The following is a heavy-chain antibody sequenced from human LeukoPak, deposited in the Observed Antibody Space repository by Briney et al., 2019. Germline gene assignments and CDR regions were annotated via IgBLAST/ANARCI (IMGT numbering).Heavy chain of an antibody. CDR2: IYYSGST. V-gene: IGHV4-39*07. J-gene: IGHJ3*02. D-gene: IGHD3-22*01. CDR1: GDSISSRSYY. CDR3: ARDPYYYDSSGYRHDAFDI. Sequence: PSETLSLTCTVSGDSISSRSYYWGWIRQPPGKGLEWIGSIYYSGSTYYNPSLKSRVTISVDTSKNQFSLKLSSVTAADTAVYYCARDPYYYDSSGYRHDAFDIWGQGTMVTVSS.